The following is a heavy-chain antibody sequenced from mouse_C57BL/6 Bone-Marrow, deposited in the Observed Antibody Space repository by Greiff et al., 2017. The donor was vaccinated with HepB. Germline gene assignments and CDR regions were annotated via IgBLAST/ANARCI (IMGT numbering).Heavy chain of an antibody. CDR1: GFTFSSYT. CDR3: ARHRNFLAY. Sequence: EVQLVESGGGLVKPGGSLKLSCAASGFTFSSYTMSWVRQTPEKRLEWVATISGGGGNTYYPDSVKGRFTISRDNAKNTLYLQMCSLRSEDTALYYCARHRNFLAYWGQGTLVTVSA. V-gene: IGHV5-9*01. J-gene: IGHJ3*01. CDR2: ISGGGGNT.